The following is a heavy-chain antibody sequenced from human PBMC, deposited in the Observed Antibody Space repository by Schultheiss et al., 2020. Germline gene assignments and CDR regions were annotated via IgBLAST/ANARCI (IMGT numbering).Heavy chain of an antibody. CDR1: GFTFSSYA. D-gene: IGHD2-21*02. J-gene: IGHJ5*02. CDR2: ISGSGGST. CDR3: AKGATYCGGDCSSNWFDP. Sequence: GGSLRLSCAASGFTFSSYAMSWVRQAPGKGLEWVSAISGSGGSTYYADSVKGRFTISRDNSKNTLYLQMNSLRAEDTAVYYCAKGATYCGGDCSSNWFDPWGQGTLVSGYS. V-gene: IGHV3-23*01.